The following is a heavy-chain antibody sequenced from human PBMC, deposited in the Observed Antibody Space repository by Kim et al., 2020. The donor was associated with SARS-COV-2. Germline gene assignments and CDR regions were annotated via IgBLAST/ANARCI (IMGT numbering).Heavy chain of an antibody. CDR2: IRSKAYGGTT. CDR3: TRDRGRYSGSSLY. J-gene: IGHJ4*02. CDR1: GFTFGDYA. V-gene: IGHV3-49*04. Sequence: GGSLRLSCTASGFTFGDYAMSWVRQAPGKGLEWVGFIRSKAYGGTTEYAASVKGRFTISRDDSKSIAYLQMNSLKTEDTAVYYCTRDRGRYSGSSLYWGQGTLVTFSS. D-gene: IGHD1-26*01.